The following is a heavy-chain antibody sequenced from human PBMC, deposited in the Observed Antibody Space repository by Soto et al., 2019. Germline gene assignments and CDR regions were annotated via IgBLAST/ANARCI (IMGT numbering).Heavy chain of an antibody. CDR3: ARERGSGSYSKVSYYLSGVDV. CDR2: IIPIFGTV. Sequence: QVQLVQSGAEVKKPGSSVKVSCKASGGTFSDYAISWVRQAPGQGLEWMGGIIPIFGTVNYAQRFQGRVTITADEVTSTAYMELSSLRSEDMAVYYCARERGSGSYSKVSYYLSGVDVWGHGTTVTVS. J-gene: IGHJ6*02. D-gene: IGHD3-10*01. CDR1: GGTFSDYA. V-gene: IGHV1-69*01.